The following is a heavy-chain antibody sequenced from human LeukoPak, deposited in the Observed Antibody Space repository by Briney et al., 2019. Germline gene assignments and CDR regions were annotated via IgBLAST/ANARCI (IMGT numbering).Heavy chain of an antibody. CDR1: GFTFSSYA. CDR2: ISGSGGST. V-gene: IGHV3-23*01. Sequence: GGSLRLSCAASGFTFSSYAMSWVRQAPGKGLEWVSDISGSGGSTYYADSVKGRFTISRDNSKNTLYLQINSLRAEDTAVYYCARARGSYDLDYWGQGTLVTVSS. D-gene: IGHD1-26*01. J-gene: IGHJ4*02. CDR3: ARARGSYDLDY.